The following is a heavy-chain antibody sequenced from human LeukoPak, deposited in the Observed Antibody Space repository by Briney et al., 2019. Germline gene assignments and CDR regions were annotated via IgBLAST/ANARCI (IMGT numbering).Heavy chain of an antibody. V-gene: IGHV3-48*01. J-gene: IGHJ4*02. CDR1: GFTFSSYS. Sequence: PGGSLRLSCAASGFTFSSYSMNWVRQAPGKGLEWVSYISSSSSTIYYADSVKGRFTISRDNAKNSLYLQMNSLGAEDTAVYYCARDYSSLDYWGQGTLVTVSS. D-gene: IGHD6-13*01. CDR3: ARDYSSLDY. CDR2: ISSSSSTI.